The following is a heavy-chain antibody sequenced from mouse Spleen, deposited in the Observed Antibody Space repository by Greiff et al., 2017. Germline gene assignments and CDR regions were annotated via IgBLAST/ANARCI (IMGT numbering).Heavy chain of an antibody. CDR3: ALPNRYDGYYYAMDY. V-gene: IGHV14-3*01. CDR2: IDPANGNT. J-gene: IGHJ4*01. CDR1: GFNIKNTY. D-gene: IGHD2-14*01. Sequence: VQLQQSVAELVRPGASVKLSCTASGFNIKNTYMHWVKQRPEQGLEWIGRIDPANGNTKYAPKFRGKATITADTSSNTAYLQLSSLTSEDTAIYYCALPNRYDGYYYAMDYWGQGTSVTVSS.